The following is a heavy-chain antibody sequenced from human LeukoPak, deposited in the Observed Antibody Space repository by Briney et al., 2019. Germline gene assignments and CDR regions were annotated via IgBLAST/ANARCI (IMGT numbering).Heavy chain of an antibody. D-gene: IGHD2-15*01. CDR2: MNPDSGNT. Sequence: ASVKVSCKASGGTFSSYAISWVRQATGQGLEWMGWMNPDSGNTASAQRFQGRVTMTRNTSISTAYMELSSLRSEDTAVYYCARGPRYCSGGTCYSGTVRGWGQGTLVTVSS. CDR3: ARGPRYCSGGTCYSGTVRG. V-gene: IGHV1-8*02. CDR1: GGTFSSYA. J-gene: IGHJ4*02.